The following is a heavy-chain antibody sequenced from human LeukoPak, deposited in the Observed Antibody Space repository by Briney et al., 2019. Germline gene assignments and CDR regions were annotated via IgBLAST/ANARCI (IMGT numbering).Heavy chain of an antibody. D-gene: IGHD3-3*01. CDR1: GFTFSGSA. CDR3: TRQVARAVSWFDP. Sequence: GGSLRLSCAASGFTFSGSAMHWVRQASGKGLEWVGRIRSKVNSYATAYAASVKGRFTISRDDSKNTAYLQMNSLKTEDTAVYYCTRQVARAVSWFDPWGQGTLVTVSS. J-gene: IGHJ5*02. V-gene: IGHV3-73*01. CDR2: IRSKVNSYAT.